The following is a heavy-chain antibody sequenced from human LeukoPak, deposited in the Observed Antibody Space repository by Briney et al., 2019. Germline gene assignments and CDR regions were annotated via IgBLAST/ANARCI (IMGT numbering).Heavy chain of an antibody. CDR3: AKDLEPVVVTAYSYYYYYMDV. J-gene: IGHJ6*03. CDR1: GFTFSSYA. V-gene: IGHV3-23*01. Sequence: PGGSLRLSCAASGFTFSSYAMSWVRQAPGKGLEWVSAISGSGGSTYYTDSVKGRFTISRDNSKNTLYLQMNSLRAEDTAVYYCAKDLEPVVVTAYSYYYYYMDVWGKGTTVTVSS. CDR2: ISGSGGST. D-gene: IGHD2-21*02.